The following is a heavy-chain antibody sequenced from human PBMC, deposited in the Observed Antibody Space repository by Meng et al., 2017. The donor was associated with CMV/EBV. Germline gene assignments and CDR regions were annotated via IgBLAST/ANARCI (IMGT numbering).Heavy chain of an antibody. CDR3: AHRRYYYDSSGFDP. Sequence: SGPTLVNPTQTLTLTCTFSGFSLSTSGVGVGWIRQPPGKALEWLALIYWNDDKRYSPSLKSRLTITKDTSKKQVVLTMTNMDPVDTATYYCAHRRYYYDSSGFDPWGQGTLVTVSS. V-gene: IGHV2-5*01. D-gene: IGHD3-22*01. CDR2: IYWNDDK. J-gene: IGHJ5*02. CDR1: GFSLSTSGVG.